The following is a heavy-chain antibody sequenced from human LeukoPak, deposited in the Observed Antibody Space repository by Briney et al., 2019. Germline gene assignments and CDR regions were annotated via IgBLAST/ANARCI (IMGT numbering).Heavy chain of an antibody. CDR2: ISCYNGNT. CDR1: GYIFRNFG. CDR3: ARDPYDFLTGRYSGSGGDY. Sequence: GASVKVSCRTSGYIFRNFGINWVRQAPGQGLEWMGWISCYNGNTKYAQKFKGRVIMTTDTSTRIGYMELRSLRSDDTAVYYCARDPYDFLTGRYSGSGGDYWGQGTLVTVSS. V-gene: IGHV1-18*01. D-gene: IGHD3-9*01. J-gene: IGHJ4*02.